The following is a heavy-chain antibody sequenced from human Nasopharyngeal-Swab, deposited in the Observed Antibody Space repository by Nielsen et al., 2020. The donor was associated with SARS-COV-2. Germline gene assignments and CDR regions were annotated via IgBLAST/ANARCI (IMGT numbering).Heavy chain of an antibody. D-gene: IGHD6-19*01. J-gene: IGHJ4*02. CDR2: MNPNSGNT. CDR1: GYTFTGYD. CDR3: ARFGPGYSSGWYGNDY. Sequence: ASVKVSCKASGYTFTGYDINWVRQATGQGLEWMGWMNPNSGNTGYAQKFQGRVTMTRNTSISTAYMELSSLRSEDTAVYYCARFGPGYSSGWYGNDYWGQGTLVTVSS. V-gene: IGHV1-8*01.